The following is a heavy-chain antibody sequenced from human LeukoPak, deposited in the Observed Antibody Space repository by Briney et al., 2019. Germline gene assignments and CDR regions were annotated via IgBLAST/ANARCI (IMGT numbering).Heavy chain of an antibody. V-gene: IGHV1-18*01. CDR3: ARGTKDYYDSSGPGSYFDL. Sequence: GASVKVSCKASGYTFTSYGISWVRQAPGQGLEWMGWISAYNGNKNYAQKLQGRVTMTTDTSTSTAYMELRSLRSDDTAVYYCARGTKDYYDSSGPGSYFDLWGRGTLVTVSS. CDR1: GYTFTSYG. J-gene: IGHJ2*01. CDR2: ISAYNGNK. D-gene: IGHD3-22*01.